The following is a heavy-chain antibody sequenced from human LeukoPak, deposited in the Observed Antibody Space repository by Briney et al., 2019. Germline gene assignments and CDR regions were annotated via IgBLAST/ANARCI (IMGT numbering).Heavy chain of an antibody. D-gene: IGHD6-19*01. J-gene: IGHJ4*02. Sequence: SLPLSCTASGFKYHNYALHCVRHARGKGLEWVSGICWNNESLDYADSVKGRFIISRDNDKNSIYLQMTSLRAEDTALYYCARDWGSSGWFYFDSWGRGTLVSVSS. CDR1: GFKYHNYA. CDR3: ARDWGSSGWFYFDS. CDR2: ICWNNESL. V-gene: IGHV3-9*01.